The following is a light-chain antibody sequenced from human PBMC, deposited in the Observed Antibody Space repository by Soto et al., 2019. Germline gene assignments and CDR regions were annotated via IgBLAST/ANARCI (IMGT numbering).Light chain of an antibody. J-gene: IGKJ2*01. V-gene: IGKV1-39*01. CDR2: AAS. CDR3: QQSYSTPYT. CDR1: QSISSY. Sequence: DILMTQSPSSLSASVGDRVTITCRASQSISSYLNWYQQKPGKAPKLLIYAASSLQSGVPSRFSGSVSGTDFTLTISSLQPEDFATYYCQQSYSTPYTFGHGTKLEIK.